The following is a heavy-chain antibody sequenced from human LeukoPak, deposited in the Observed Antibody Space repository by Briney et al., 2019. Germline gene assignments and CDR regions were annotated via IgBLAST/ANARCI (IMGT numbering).Heavy chain of an antibody. CDR3: AGDLWAAAGTQNFYYYYGMDV. J-gene: IGHJ6*02. Sequence: ASVKVSCKVSGYTLTELSMHWVRQAPGKGLEWMGGSDPEDGKTIYAQDFQGRVTMTEDTSTHTAYMELSSLRSEDTAVYYCAGDLWAAAGTQNFYYYYGMDVWGQGTTVTVSS. CDR2: SDPEDGKT. CDR1: GYTLTELS. V-gene: IGHV1-24*01. D-gene: IGHD6-13*01.